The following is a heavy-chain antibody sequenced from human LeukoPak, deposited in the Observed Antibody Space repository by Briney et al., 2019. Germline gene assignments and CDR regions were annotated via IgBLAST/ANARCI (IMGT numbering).Heavy chain of an antibody. CDR3: ARGSPRYGRERKWFDP. J-gene: IGHJ5*02. CDR1: GGSFSGYY. V-gene: IGHV4-34*01. D-gene: IGHD1-1*01. CDR2: INHSGST. Sequence: PSETLSLTCAVYGGSFSGYYWTWIRQPPGKGLEWVGEINHSGSTNYNASLKSRVTISVDTSKNHSSLKLSSVTAADTAVYYCARGSPRYGRERKWFDPWGQGTQVTVSS.